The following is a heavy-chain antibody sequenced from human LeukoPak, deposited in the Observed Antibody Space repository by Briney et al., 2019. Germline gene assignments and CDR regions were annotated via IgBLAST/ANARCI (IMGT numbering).Heavy chain of an antibody. J-gene: IGHJ4*02. CDR1: GFTVSSNY. Sequence: GGSLRLSCEASGFTVSSNYMSWVRQAPGKGLERVSFIYSGGSTGYADSVKGRFTISRDNSKNTLYIQMNSLRAEDTAVYYCAGGTYYYASGSYYFSYWGQGTLVTVSS. CDR2: IYSGGST. V-gene: IGHV3-66*01. D-gene: IGHD3-10*01. CDR3: AGGTYYYASGSYYFSY.